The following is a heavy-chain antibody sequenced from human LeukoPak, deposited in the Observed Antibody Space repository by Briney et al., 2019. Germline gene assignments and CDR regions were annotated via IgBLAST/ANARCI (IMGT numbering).Heavy chain of an antibody. Sequence: SETLSLTCAVYGGSFSGYHWSWIRQPPGKGLEWIGEINHSGGTNYNPSLKSRVTISVDTSKNQFSLKLSSVTAADTAVYYCARGQRTYYYGSGSYYNNYYYGMDVWGQGTTGTVSS. J-gene: IGHJ6*02. D-gene: IGHD3-10*01. V-gene: IGHV4-34*01. CDR1: GGSFSGYH. CDR3: ARGQRTYYYGSGSYYNNYYYGMDV. CDR2: INHSGGT.